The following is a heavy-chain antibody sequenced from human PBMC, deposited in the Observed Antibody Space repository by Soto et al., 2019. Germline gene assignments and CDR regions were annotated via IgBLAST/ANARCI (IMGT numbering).Heavy chain of an antibody. V-gene: IGHV4-59*01. CDR3: ARGLGAFDI. CDR1: GGSISSYY. J-gene: IGHJ3*02. D-gene: IGHD7-27*01. Sequence: QVQLQESGPGLVKPSETRSITCTVSGGSISSYYWSWIRQPPGKGLEWIGYIYYSGSTNYNPSLKSRVTISVDTSKNQFSLKLSSVTAADTAVYYCARGLGAFDIWGQGTMVTVSS. CDR2: IYYSGST.